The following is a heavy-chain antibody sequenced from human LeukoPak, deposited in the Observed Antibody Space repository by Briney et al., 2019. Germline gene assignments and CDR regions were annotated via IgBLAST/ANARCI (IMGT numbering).Heavy chain of an antibody. CDR1: GFTFSNYW. D-gene: IGHD2-2*01. CDR3: ARDRYCSGTTCYYTFDI. Sequence: GGSLRLSCAASGFTFSNYWLSWVRRAPGKGLEWVANIKQDGSEKYYVDSVKGRFTISRDNAKNSLYLQVNSLSAEDTAVYYCARDRYCSGTTCYYTFDIWGQGTMVTVSS. V-gene: IGHV3-7*01. CDR2: IKQDGSEK. J-gene: IGHJ3*02.